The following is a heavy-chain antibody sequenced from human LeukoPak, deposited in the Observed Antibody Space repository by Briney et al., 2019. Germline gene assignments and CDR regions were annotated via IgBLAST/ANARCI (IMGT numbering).Heavy chain of an antibody. J-gene: IGHJ4*02. CDR2: IYYSGST. CDR3: ARAYSSSRMNFDY. D-gene: IGHD6-13*01. CDR1: GGSISSYY. Sequence: PSETLSLTCTVSGGSISSYYWSWIRQPPGKGLEWIGYIYYSGSTNYNPSLKSRVTISVDTSKNQFSLKLSSVTAADTAVYYCARAYSSSRMNFDYWGQGTLVTVSS. V-gene: IGHV4-59*01.